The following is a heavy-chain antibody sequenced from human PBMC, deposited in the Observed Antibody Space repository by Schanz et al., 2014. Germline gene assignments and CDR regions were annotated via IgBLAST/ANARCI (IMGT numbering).Heavy chain of an antibody. Sequence: VQLVESGGDLVKPGGSLRLSCVASGFTFFGSFAMSWVRQAPGKGLEWVSGMSGSGSTADYADSVKGRFTISRDNSKNTLFLQMSSLRAEDTAVYYCARDGDFDYWGQGTLVTVSS. V-gene: IGHV3-23*04. CDR3: ARDGDFDY. J-gene: IGHJ4*02. CDR1: GFTFFGSFA. CDR2: MSGSGSTA.